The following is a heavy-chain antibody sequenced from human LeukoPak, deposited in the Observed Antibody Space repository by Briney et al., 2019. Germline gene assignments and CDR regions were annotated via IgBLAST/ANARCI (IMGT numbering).Heavy chain of an antibody. CDR1: AFTLSDHQ. J-gene: IGHJ5*02. Sequence: PGGSLRLSCEVSAFTLSDHQMNWIRQAPGKGLEWVSYITSGKVTSYSDSMKGRFTISRDNSKNTLYLQMNSLRVEDTAVYYCAKDRRCSGGSCGPFDPWGQGTLVTVSS. CDR2: ITSGKVT. V-gene: IGHV3-69-1*01. D-gene: IGHD2-15*01. CDR3: AKDRRCSGGSCGPFDP.